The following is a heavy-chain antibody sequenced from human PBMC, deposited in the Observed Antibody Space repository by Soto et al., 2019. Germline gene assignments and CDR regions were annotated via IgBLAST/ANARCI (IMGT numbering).Heavy chain of an antibody. CDR3: AGARPVAGPYYFDY. V-gene: IGHV4-4*02. CDR2: IYHSGST. D-gene: IGHD6-19*01. CDR1: GGSISSSNW. J-gene: IGHJ4*02. Sequence: SETLSLTCAVSGGSISSSNWWSWVRQPPGKGLEWIGEIYHSGSTNYNPSLKSRVTISVDKSKNQFSLKLSSVTAADTAVYYCAGARPVAGPYYFDYWGQGTLVTVSS.